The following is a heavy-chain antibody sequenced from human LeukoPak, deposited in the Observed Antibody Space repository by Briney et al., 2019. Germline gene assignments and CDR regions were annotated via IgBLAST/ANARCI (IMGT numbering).Heavy chain of an antibody. Sequence: SETLSLTCTVSGGSISTYYWNWIRQPAGKGLEWIGRIYTGGYTNYNPSVKSRVTMSVDTSKNQFSLKLSSVTAADAAVYYCATDCSGSSCYPAGFDYWGQGTLVTVSS. V-gene: IGHV4-4*07. J-gene: IGHJ4*02. CDR1: GGSISTYY. CDR2: IYTGGYT. D-gene: IGHD2-15*01. CDR3: ATDCSGSSCYPAGFDY.